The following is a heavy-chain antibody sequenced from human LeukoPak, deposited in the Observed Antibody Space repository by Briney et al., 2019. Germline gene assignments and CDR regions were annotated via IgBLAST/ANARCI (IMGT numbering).Heavy chain of an antibody. Sequence: GGSLRLSCAASGFTFSSYAMSWVRQAPVKGLEWVSAISGSGGSTYYADSVKGRFTISRDNSKNTLYLQMNSLRAEDTAVYYCAKDVGVVVPAARYNWFDPWGQGTLVTVSS. D-gene: IGHD2-2*01. CDR1: GFTFSSYA. CDR2: ISGSGGST. J-gene: IGHJ5*02. CDR3: AKDVGVVVPAARYNWFDP. V-gene: IGHV3-23*01.